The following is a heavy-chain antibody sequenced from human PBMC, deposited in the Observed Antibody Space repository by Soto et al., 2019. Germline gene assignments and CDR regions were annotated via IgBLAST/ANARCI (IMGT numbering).Heavy chain of an antibody. Sequence: VQLVESGGGLVKPGGSLRLSCAASGFTFSSYSMNWVRQAPGKGLEWIGEIYHSGSTNYNPSLKSRVTISVDKSKNQFSLKLSSVTAADTAVYYCARVHSGYRGYYGMDVWGQGTTVTVSS. CDR1: GFTFSSYSM. D-gene: IGHD5-12*01. V-gene: IGHV4-4*02. J-gene: IGHJ6*02. CDR3: ARVHSGYRGYYGMDV. CDR2: IYHSGST.